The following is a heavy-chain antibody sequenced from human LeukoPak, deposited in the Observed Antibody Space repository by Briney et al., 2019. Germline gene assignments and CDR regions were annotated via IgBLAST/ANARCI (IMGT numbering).Heavy chain of an antibody. CDR3: ARGYYDSSGYPL. CDR2: IIPIFGTA. CDR1: GGTFSSYA. Sequence: SVKVSCEASGGTFSSYAISWVRQAPGQGLEWMGGIIPIFGTANYAQKFQGRVTITADESTSTAYMELSSLRSEDTAVYYCARGYYDSSGYPLWGQGTMVTVSS. D-gene: IGHD3-22*01. J-gene: IGHJ3*01. V-gene: IGHV1-69*13.